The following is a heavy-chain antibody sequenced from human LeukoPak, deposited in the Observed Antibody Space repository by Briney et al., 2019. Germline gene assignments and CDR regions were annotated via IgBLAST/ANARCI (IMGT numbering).Heavy chain of an antibody. J-gene: IGHJ4*02. Sequence: SETLSLTCTVSGGSITSSNYYWGWIRQPPGKGLEWIGSIYYSGITYYSPSLKSRVTISVDTSKNQFSLKLSSVTAADTAVYYCARLEVATFEFDYWGQGTVVTVSS. CDR3: ARLEVATFEFDY. D-gene: IGHD5-12*01. V-gene: IGHV4-39*01. CDR2: IYYSGIT. CDR1: GGSITSSNYY.